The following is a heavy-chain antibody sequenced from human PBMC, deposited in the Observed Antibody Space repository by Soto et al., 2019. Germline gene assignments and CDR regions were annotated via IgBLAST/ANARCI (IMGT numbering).Heavy chain of an antibody. CDR3: ARRGYSYGYGGYYYGMDV. J-gene: IGHJ6*02. D-gene: IGHD5-18*01. CDR2: INPSGGST. CDR1: GYTFTSYY. V-gene: IGHV1-46*01. Sequence: QVQLVQSGAEVKKPGASVKVSCKASGYTFTSYYMHWVRQAPGQGLEWMGIINPSGGSTSYAQKFQGRVTMTRDTSKSTVYMELSSLRSEDTAVYYCARRGYSYGYGGYYYGMDVWGQGTTVTVSS.